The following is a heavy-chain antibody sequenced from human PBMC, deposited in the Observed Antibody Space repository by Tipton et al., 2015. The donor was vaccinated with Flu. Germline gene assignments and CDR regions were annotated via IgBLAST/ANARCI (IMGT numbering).Heavy chain of an antibody. Sequence: TLSLTCSVSGSSIRSSNYYWGWIRQPPGKGLEWIGNIFHSGNTYHNPSLKSRVTISVDTSKNHFFLKLSSVTAADTAVYYCARRDYSNYVSEPKNWFDSWGQGALVIVSS. CDR1: GSSIRSSNYY. CDR2: IFHSGNT. V-gene: IGHV4-39*07. D-gene: IGHD4-11*01. J-gene: IGHJ5*01. CDR3: ARRDYSNYVSEPKNWFDS.